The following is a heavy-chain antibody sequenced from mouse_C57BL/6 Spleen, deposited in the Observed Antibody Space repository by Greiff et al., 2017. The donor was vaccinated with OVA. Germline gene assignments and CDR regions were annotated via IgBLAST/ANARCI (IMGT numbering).Heavy chain of an antibody. CDR3: ATSYYYGSSYDWYFDV. V-gene: IGHV5-17*01. J-gene: IGHJ1*03. Sequence: EVQRVESGGGLVKPGGSLKLSCAASGFTFSDYGMHWVRQAPEKGLEWVAYISSGSSTIYYADTVKGRFTISRDNAKNTLFLQMTSLRSEDTAMYYCATSYYYGSSYDWYFDVWGTGTTVTVSS. CDR2: ISSGSSTI. CDR1: GFTFSDYG. D-gene: IGHD1-1*01.